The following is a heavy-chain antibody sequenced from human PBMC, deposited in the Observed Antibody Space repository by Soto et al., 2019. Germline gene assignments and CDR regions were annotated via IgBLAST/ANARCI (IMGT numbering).Heavy chain of an antibody. V-gene: IGHV1-18*01. Sequence: ASVKVSCKASGYTFTSYGISWVRQAPGQGLEWMGWISAYNGNTNYAQKLQGRVTMTTDTSTSTAYMELRSLRSDDTAVYYCARGGYYYDSSGSHWYFDLWGRGTLVTVSS. CDR3: ARGGYYYDSSGSHWYFDL. CDR1: GYTFTSYG. J-gene: IGHJ2*01. CDR2: ISAYNGNT. D-gene: IGHD3-22*01.